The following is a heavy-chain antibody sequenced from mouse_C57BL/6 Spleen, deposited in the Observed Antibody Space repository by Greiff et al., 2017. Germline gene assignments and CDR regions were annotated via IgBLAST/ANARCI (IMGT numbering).Heavy chain of an antibody. Sequence: QVQLQQPGAELVKPGASVKLSCKASGYTFTSYWMHWVKQRPGQGLEWIGMIHPNSGSTNYNEKFKSKATLTVDKSSSTAYMQLSSLTSENSAVYYCARETYYGNYGFAYWGQGTLVTVAA. CDR2: IHPNSGST. CDR1: GYTFTSYW. J-gene: IGHJ3*01. D-gene: IGHD2-10*01. CDR3: ARETYYGNYGFAY. V-gene: IGHV1-64*01.